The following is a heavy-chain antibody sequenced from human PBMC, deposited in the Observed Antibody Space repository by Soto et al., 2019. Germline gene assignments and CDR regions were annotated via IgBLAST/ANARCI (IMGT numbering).Heavy chain of an antibody. CDR3: AREISGSYPDYYYYGMDV. D-gene: IGHD1-26*01. J-gene: IGHJ6*02. CDR1: GGSISSGGYY. CDR2: IYYSGST. Sequence: QVQLQESGPGLVKPSQTLSLTCTVSGGSISSGGYYWSWIRQHPGKGLEWIGYIYYSGSTYYNPSLMSRVTISVDTSKNQFSLKLSSVTAADTAGYYCAREISGSYPDYYYYGMDVWGQVTTVTVSS. V-gene: IGHV4-31*03.